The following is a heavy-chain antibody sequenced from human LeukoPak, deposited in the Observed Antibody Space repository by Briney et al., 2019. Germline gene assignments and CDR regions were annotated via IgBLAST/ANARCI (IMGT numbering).Heavy chain of an antibody. D-gene: IGHD5-12*01. Sequence: KPGGSLRLSCAASGFTFSSYSMNWVRQAPGKGLEWVSSISSSSSYIYYADSVKGRFTISRDNAKNSLYLQMNSLRAEDTAVYYCARDHNGGLRRYSGYEPIDYWGQGTLVTVSS. V-gene: IGHV3-21*01. CDR2: ISSSSSYI. J-gene: IGHJ4*02. CDR1: GFTFSSYS. CDR3: ARDHNGGLRRYSGYEPIDY.